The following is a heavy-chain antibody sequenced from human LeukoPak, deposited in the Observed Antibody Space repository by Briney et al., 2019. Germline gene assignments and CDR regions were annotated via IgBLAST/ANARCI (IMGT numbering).Heavy chain of an antibody. V-gene: IGHV3-23*01. Sequence: GGSLRLSCAASGFTFNYYAMSWVRQALGKGLEWVSAISGGATTTYYADSVKGRFTISRDNSMHTLYLQMNSLRAEDTALYYCAKDGYRSYYGSGTYSDYWGQGTLVTVSS. D-gene: IGHD3-10*01. J-gene: IGHJ4*02. CDR3: AKDGYRSYYGSGTYSDY. CDR1: GFTFNYYA. CDR2: ISGGATTT.